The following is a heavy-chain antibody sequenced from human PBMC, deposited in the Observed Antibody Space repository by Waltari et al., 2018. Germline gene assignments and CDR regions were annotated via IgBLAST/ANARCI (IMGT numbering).Heavy chain of an antibody. Sequence: VQLQESGPGLVKPSETLSLSCTVSGGSISRRNWWGWIRQPAGKGLEWIGRIHASGNTKYNPSLKSRVTMSVDTSKNQFFLKLSSVTAADTALYYCAREGIPNSVWYFDFWGRGSLLTVSS. V-gene: IGHV4-4*07. D-gene: IGHD1-1*01. CDR3: AREGIPNSVWYFDF. CDR1: GGSISRRNW. J-gene: IGHJ2*01. CDR2: IHASGNT.